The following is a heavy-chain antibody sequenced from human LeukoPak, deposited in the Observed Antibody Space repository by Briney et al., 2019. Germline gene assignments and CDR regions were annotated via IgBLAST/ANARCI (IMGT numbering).Heavy chain of an antibody. CDR1: GFTVSNNY. J-gene: IGHJ4*02. Sequence: GGSLRLSCAASGFTVSNNYMSWVRQAPGRGLEWVSILYSAGATYYTDSVRGRFTISRDSSKNTMCLQMNSLRAEDTAVYYCASGGTGARKFYSDPFHYWGQGTPVTVSS. CDR2: LYSAGAT. CDR3: ASGGTGARKFYSDPFHY. D-gene: IGHD2-15*01. V-gene: IGHV3-53*01.